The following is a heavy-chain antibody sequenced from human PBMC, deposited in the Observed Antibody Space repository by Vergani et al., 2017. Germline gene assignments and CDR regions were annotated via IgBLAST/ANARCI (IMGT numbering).Heavy chain of an antibody. J-gene: IGHJ4*02. CDR2: ISRNGGST. Sequence: EVQLVESGGGLVQPGGSLRLSCAASGFTFSSYAMHWVRQAPGKGLEYVSAISRNGGSTYYANSVMDRFTISRDNSKNTLYLQVGSLRAEDMAVYYCARVYPTSCLDYWGQGTLVTVSS. V-gene: IGHV3-64*01. CDR3: ARVYPTSCLDY. CDR1: GFTFSSYA. D-gene: IGHD2-2*01.